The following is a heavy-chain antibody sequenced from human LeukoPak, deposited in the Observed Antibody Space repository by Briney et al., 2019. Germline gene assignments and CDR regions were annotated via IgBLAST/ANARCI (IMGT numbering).Heavy chain of an antibody. D-gene: IGHD4-11*01. J-gene: IGHJ6*04. V-gene: IGHV4-59*08. CDR2: IYYTGTT. CDR1: GGSITTYY. Sequence: SETLSLTCTVSGGSITTYYWSWIRQPPGMRLEWMGYIYYTGTTNYNPSFKSRVTISVDTSKNQFSLRVNSVTDADTAVYYCARLHYSKDGISRPSMDVGGRGTTVIVSA. CDR3: ARLHYSKDGISRPSMDV.